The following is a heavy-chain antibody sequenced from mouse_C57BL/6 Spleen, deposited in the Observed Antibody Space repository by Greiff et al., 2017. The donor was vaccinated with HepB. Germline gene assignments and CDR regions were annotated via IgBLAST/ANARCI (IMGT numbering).Heavy chain of an antibody. V-gene: IGHV7-3*01. CDR1: GFTFTDYY. CDR3: ARDGYYFDY. CDR2: IGNKANGYTT. J-gene: IGHJ2*01. Sequence: EVKLMESGGGLVQPGGSLSLSCAASGFTFTDYYMSWVRQPPGKALEWLGFIGNKANGYTTEYSASVKGRFTISRDNSQSILYLQMNALRSDDSATYYCARDGYYFDYWGQGTTLTVSS.